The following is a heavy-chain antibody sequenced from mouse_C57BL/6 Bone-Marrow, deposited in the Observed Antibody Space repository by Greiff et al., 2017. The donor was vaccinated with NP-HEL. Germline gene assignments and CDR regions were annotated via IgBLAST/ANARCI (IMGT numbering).Heavy chain of an antibody. D-gene: IGHD1-1*01. CDR1: GYTFTSYW. CDR3: ARCLAFITTVVDYFDY. V-gene: IGHV1-55*01. J-gene: IGHJ2*01. Sequence: QVQLQQPGAELVKPGASVKMSCKASGYTFTSYWITWVKQRPGQGLEWIGDIYPGSGSTNYNEKFKSKATLTVDTSSSTAYMQLSSLTSEDSAVYYCARCLAFITTVVDYFDYWGQGTTLTVSS. CDR2: IYPGSGST.